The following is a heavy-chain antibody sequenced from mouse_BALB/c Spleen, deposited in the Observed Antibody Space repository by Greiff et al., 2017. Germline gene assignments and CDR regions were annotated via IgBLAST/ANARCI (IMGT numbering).Heavy chain of an antibody. V-gene: IGHV5-6*01. CDR1: GFTFSSYG. J-gene: IGHJ2*01. Sequence: VQLKESGGDLVKPGGSLKLSCAASGFTFSSYGMSWVRQTPDKRLEWVATISSGGSYTYYPDSVKGRFTISRDNAKNTLYLQMSSLKSEDTAMYYCARREDYDEYYFDYWGQGTTLTVSS. CDR2: ISSGGSYT. D-gene: IGHD2-4*01. CDR3: ARREDYDEYYFDY.